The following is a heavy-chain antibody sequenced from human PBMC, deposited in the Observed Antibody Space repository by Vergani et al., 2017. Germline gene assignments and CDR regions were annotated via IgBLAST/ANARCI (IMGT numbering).Heavy chain of an antibody. CDR3: SGGDDFWSGYYEPYLEARYYYMDV. J-gene: IGHJ6*03. Sequence: QLQLQESGPGLVKPSETLSLTCTVSGGSISSSSYYWGWIRQPPGKGLEWIGSIYYSGSTYYNPSLKSRVTISVDTSKNQFSLKLSSVTAADTAVYYCSGGDDFWSGYYEPYLEARYYYMDVWGKGTTVTVSS. V-gene: IGHV4-39*07. CDR1: GGSISSSSYY. CDR2: IYYSGST. D-gene: IGHD3-3*01.